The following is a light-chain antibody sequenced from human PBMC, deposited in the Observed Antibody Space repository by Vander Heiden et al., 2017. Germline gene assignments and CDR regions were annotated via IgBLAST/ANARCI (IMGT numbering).Light chain of an antibody. V-gene: IGLV1-40*01. CDR1: GCHRGAGYD. J-gene: IGLJ1*01. CDR3: QSYDSSLTAHV. Sequence: QSVLTQPPPVSGARGKRVTGSSTGSGCHRGAGYDVHWYQQLPGTAPKLLIYANTNRPSGVPDRFSGSKSGTSASLAITGLQPEDEADYYCQSYDSSLTAHVFGTGTKVTVL. CDR2: ANT.